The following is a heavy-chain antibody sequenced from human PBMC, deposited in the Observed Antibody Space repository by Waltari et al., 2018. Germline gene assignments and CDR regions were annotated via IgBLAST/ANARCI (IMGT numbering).Heavy chain of an antibody. CDR2: IYYSGST. CDR1: GGSTSSSSYY. Sequence: QLQLQESGPGLVKPSETLSLTCTVSGGSTSSSSYYWGWIRQPPGKGLEWIGSIYYSGSTYYNPSLKSRVTISVDTSKNQFSLKLGSVTAADTAVYYCARVNNRYFDYWGQGTLVTVSS. J-gene: IGHJ4*02. V-gene: IGHV4-39*01. CDR3: ARVNNRYFDY.